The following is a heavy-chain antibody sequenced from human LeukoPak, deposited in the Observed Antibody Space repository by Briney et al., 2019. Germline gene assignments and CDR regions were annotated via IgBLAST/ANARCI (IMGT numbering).Heavy chain of an antibody. Sequence: PGGSLRLSCAASGFTFSSYAMSWVRQAPGKGLEWVSAISGSGGSTYYADSVKGRFTISRDNSKNTLYLHMNSLRAEDTAVYYCAKDQLDLPYYYYYGMDVWGQGTTVTVSS. J-gene: IGHJ6*02. V-gene: IGHV3-23*01. CDR2: ISGSGGST. D-gene: IGHD6-13*01. CDR3: AKDQLDLPYYYYYGMDV. CDR1: GFTFSSYA.